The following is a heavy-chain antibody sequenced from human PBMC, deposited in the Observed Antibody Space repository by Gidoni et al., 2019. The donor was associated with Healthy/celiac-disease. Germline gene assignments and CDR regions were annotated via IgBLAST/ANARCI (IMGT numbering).Heavy chain of an antibody. CDR1: GFTFSSYG. J-gene: IGHJ4*02. CDR2: ISYDGSNK. D-gene: IGHD4-17*01. CDR3: ARDMQDDYGALLDY. Sequence: QVQLVASGGGVVQPGRSLRLSCVASGFTFSSYGMHWVRQAPGKGLEWVAVISYDGSNKYYADSVKGRFTISRDNSKNTLYLQMNSLRAEDTAVYYCARDMQDDYGALLDYWGQGTLVTVSS. V-gene: IGHV3-30*19.